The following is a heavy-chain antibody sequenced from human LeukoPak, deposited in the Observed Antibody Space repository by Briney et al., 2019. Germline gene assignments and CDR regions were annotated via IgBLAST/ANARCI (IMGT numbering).Heavy chain of an antibody. D-gene: IGHD3-10*02. Sequence: GGSLRLSCAASGFTFSFYGIHWVRQAPGKGLEWVAVISDDGSTKYYSDSVKGRFTVSRDNSKDTLYLQTNSLTTEDTAVYYCAKDRYYDIRGRLDPWGQGTLVTVSS. CDR1: GFTFSFYG. V-gene: IGHV3-30*18. J-gene: IGHJ5*02. CDR3: AKDRYYDIRGRLDP. CDR2: ISDDGSTK.